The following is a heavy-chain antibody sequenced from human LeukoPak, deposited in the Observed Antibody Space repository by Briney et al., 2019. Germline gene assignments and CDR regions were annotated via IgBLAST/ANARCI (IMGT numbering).Heavy chain of an antibody. J-gene: IGHJ4*02. CDR1: GGSISSYY. V-gene: IGHV4-34*01. Sequence: PSETLSLTCTVSGGSISSYYWSWIRQPPGKGLEWIGEINHSGSTNYNPSLKSRVTISVDTSKNQFSLKLSSVTAADTAVYYCARGLAVAGATLFDYWGQGTLVTVSS. CDR2: INHSGST. CDR3: ARGLAVAGATLFDY. D-gene: IGHD6-19*01.